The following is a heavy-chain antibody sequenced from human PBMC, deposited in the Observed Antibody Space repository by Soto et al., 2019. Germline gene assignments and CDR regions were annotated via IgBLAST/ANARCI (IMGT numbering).Heavy chain of an antibody. V-gene: IGHV4-4*02. Sequence: SETLSLTCAVSGGSFTSNNWWTWVLQPPGQGLEWIGEIYRTGSTNYNLSLKSRVTISLDKSENQFSLKVTSLTAADTAVYYCASRDPGTSVDYWGQGTLVTVYS. CDR1: GGSFTSNNW. J-gene: IGHJ4*02. D-gene: IGHD1-7*01. CDR2: IYRTGST. CDR3: ASRDPGTSVDY.